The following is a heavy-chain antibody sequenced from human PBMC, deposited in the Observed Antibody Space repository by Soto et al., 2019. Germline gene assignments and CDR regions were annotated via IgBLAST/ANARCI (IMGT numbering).Heavy chain of an antibody. CDR2: ISGSGGST. D-gene: IGHD2-21*02. CDR3: AKDNPDIVVVTAIYYYYGMDV. J-gene: IGHJ6*02. CDR1: EFTFSSHS. V-gene: IGHV3-23*01. Sequence: VSRRLSCAASEFTFSSHSMSWVRKTPGKGLEWVSAISGSGGSTYYADSVKGRFTISRDNSKNTLYLQMNSLRAEDTAVYYCAKDNPDIVVVTAIYYYYGMDVWGQGTTVTVSS.